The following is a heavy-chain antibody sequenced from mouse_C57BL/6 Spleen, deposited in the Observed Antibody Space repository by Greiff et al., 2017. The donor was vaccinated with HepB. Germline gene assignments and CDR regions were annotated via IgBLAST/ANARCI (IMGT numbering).Heavy chain of an antibody. D-gene: IGHD2-4*01. J-gene: IGHJ1*03. V-gene: IGHV1-50*01. Sequence: VQLQQPGAELVKPGASVKLSCKASGYTFTSYWMQWVKQRPGQGLEWIGEIDPSDSYTNYNQKFKGKATLTVDTSSSTAYIQLSSLTSEDSAVYYCARRGLYYDYDGYFDVWGTGTTVTVSS. CDR1: GYTFTSYW. CDR3: ARRGLYYDYDGYFDV. CDR2: IDPSDSYT.